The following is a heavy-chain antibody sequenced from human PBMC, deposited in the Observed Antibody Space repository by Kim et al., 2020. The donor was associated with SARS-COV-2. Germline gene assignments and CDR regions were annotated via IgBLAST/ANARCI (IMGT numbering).Heavy chain of an antibody. J-gene: IGHJ4*02. CDR3: TRHYPGYSYGI. V-gene: IGHV3-73*01. Sequence: TAYAASVKGRFTISRDDSKNTAYLQMNSLKTEDTAVYYCTRHYPGYSYGIWGQGTLVTVSS. D-gene: IGHD5-18*01. CDR2: T.